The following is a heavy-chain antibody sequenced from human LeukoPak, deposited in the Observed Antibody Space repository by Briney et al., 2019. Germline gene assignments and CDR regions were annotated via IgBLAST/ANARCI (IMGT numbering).Heavy chain of an antibody. D-gene: IGHD1-26*01. CDR1: GGTFSSYA. Sequence: ASVKVSCKASGGTFSSYAISWVRQAPGQGLEWMGGIIPIFGTANYAQKFQGRVTITADESTSTAYMELSSLRSEDTAVYYCAKDPGWELGPGMLWGQGTLVTVSS. V-gene: IGHV1-69*13. J-gene: IGHJ4*02. CDR2: IIPIFGTA. CDR3: AKDPGWELGPGML.